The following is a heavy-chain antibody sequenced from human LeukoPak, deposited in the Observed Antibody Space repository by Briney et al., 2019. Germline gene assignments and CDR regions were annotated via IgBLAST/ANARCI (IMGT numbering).Heavy chain of an antibody. CDR3: AKEYCSNSVCHSLDY. D-gene: IGHD2-8*01. Sequence: TGGSLRLSCAASGFTFSSSGMHWVRQAPGKGLEWVAVISYDGSNKYYADSVKGRFTFSRDNSKNTLYLLMNSLRAEDTAVYYCAKEYCSNSVCHSLDYWGQGTLVTVSS. CDR1: GFTFSSSG. V-gene: IGHV3-30*18. J-gene: IGHJ4*02. CDR2: ISYDGSNK.